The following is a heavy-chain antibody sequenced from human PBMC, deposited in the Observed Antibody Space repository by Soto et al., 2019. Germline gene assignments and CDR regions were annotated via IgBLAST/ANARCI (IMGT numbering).Heavy chain of an antibody. CDR1: GFTFSNYA. D-gene: IGHD3-22*01. V-gene: IGHV3-23*01. J-gene: IGHJ4*02. CDR3: AKAPYDSSGSLYFDY. Sequence: GGSLRLSCAAPGFTFSNYAVTWVRQAPGKGLEWVSALSGGGDNTYYADSVKGRFTISRDNSKNTLYLQMNSLRAEDTAVYYCAKAPYDSSGSLYFDYWGQGTLVTVSS. CDR2: LSGGGDNT.